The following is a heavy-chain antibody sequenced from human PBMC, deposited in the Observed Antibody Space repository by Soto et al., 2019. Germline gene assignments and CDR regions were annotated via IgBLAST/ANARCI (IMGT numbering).Heavy chain of an antibody. Sequence: TVSSKPSAYRFAASWVTWVRKKPGKHQCWMGRIDPSDSQTSYSPSFRGLVPISATESITTVFRQWSSLTASDTAMYYCARQIYDSDTGPNVQYYFDSWSQGTPVTDSS. CDR2: IDPSDSQT. V-gene: IGHV5-10-1*01. CDR3: ARQIYDSDTGPNVQYYFDS. D-gene: IGHD3-22*01. CDR1: AYRFAASW. J-gene: IGHJ4*02.